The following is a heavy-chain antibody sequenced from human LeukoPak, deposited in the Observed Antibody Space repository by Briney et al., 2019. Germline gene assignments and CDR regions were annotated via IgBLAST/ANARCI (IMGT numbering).Heavy chain of an antibody. D-gene: IGHD3-16*01. Sequence: AGGSLRLSCAASGFTFNTYTMNWVRQAPGKGLEWVSSISSGTSYIYYADSVKGRFTISRDNAKNSLYLQMNSLRAEDTAVYYCARDFLHLGGWGQGTMVTVSS. CDR3: ARDFLHLGG. CDR2: ISSGTSYI. CDR1: GFTFNTYT. V-gene: IGHV3-21*01. J-gene: IGHJ3*01.